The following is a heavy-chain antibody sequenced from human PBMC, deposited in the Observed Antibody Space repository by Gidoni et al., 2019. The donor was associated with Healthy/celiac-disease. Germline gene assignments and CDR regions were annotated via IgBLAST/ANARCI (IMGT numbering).Heavy chain of an antibody. J-gene: IGHJ4*02. CDR3: TTDLGIEGYCTNGVCYDRDY. V-gene: IGHV3-15*01. D-gene: IGHD2-8*01. CDR1: GCTFCNAR. Sequence: EVQLGASGGGLVMPGGSLSLSLPASGCTFCNARLSWVRQAAGQGLELVGRIKRKTDGGTTDDAAPVKGRFTISRDDSKNTLYLKMNSLKTEDTAVYYCTTDLGIEGYCTNGVCYDRDYWGQGTLVTVSS. CDR2: IKRKTDGGTT.